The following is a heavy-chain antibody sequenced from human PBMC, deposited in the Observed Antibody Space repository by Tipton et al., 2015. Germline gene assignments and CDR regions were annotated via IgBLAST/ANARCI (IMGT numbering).Heavy chain of an antibody. J-gene: IGHJ6*02. CDR2: ISSSSSYI. CDR1: GFSFSTYS. Sequence: GSLRLSCAASGFSFSTYSMNWVRQAPGRGLEWVSSISSSSSYIYYADSVKGRFTISRDNAKNSLYLQMNSLRAEDTAVYYCARQRYFDWLYYGMDVWGQGTTVTVSS. D-gene: IGHD3-9*01. CDR3: ARQRYFDWLYYGMDV. V-gene: IGHV3-21*01.